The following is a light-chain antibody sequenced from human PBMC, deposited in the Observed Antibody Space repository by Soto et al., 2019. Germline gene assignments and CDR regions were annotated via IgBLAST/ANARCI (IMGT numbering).Light chain of an antibody. J-gene: IGKJ5*01. CDR2: DAS. V-gene: IGKV1-33*01. CDR3: QQYESLPLT. CDR1: QDISNY. Sequence: DIQMTQSPSSLSASVGDRVTITCQASQDISNYLNWYQQKPGKAPKLLIYDASNLETGVPSRFSGSGSGTGSTFTISSLQPEDFATYYCQQYESLPLTFGQGTRLEIK.